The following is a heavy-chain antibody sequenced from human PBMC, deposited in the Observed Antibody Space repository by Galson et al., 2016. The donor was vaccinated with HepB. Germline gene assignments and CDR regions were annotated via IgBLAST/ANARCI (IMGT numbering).Heavy chain of an antibody. J-gene: IGHJ6*02. CDR2: INPNSGST. CDR3: ASQADSSGYYYKPYYGMDV. V-gene: IGHV1-46*01. Sequence: SVKVSCKASGYTFTSYYMHWVRQAPGQGLEWMGMINPNSGSTSYAQKFQGRVTMTRDTSTSTVYMELSSLRSEDAAVYYCASQADSSGYYYKPYYGMDVWGQGTTVTVSS. CDR1: GYTFTSYY. D-gene: IGHD3-22*01.